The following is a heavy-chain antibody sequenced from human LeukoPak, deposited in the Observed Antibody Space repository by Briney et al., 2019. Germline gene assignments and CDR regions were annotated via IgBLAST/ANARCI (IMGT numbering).Heavy chain of an antibody. CDR1: GYTLTELS. CDR2: FDPEDGET. Sequence: ASVKVSCKVSGYTLTELSMHWVRQAPGKGLEWMGGFDPEDGETIYAQKLQGRVTMTTDTSTSTAYMELRSLRSDDTAVYYCARDEVDRSGYYISDSPFDYWGQGTLVTVSS. V-gene: IGHV1-24*01. D-gene: IGHD3-22*01. CDR3: ARDEVDRSGYYISDSPFDY. J-gene: IGHJ4*02.